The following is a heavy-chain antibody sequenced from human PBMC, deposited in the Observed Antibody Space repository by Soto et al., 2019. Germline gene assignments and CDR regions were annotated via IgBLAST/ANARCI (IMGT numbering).Heavy chain of an antibody. CDR3: GRGDFER. J-gene: IGHJ5*02. V-gene: IGHV3-66*01. CDR2: MFAGGDT. CDR1: GFTVSTNY. D-gene: IGHD5-12*01. Sequence: EVQLVESGGGLVQPGGSLRLSCAASGFTVSTNYMSWVRQAPGDGLEWVSIMFAGGDTYYAASVKGRFTISRDNSKNTMYLQMHSLRVEDTAVYYCGRGDFERWGRGTLVTISS.